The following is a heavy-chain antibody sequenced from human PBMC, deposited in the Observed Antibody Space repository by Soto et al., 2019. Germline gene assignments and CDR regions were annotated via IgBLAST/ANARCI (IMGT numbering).Heavy chain of an antibody. CDR3: ARGTLTIFGVVPYYYYGMDV. D-gene: IGHD3-3*01. Sequence: ASVKVSGKASGYTFTSYDINWVRQATGQGLEWMGWMNPNSGNTGYAQKFQGRVTMTRNTSISTAYMELSSLRSEDTAVYYCARGTLTIFGVVPYYYYGMDVWGQGTTVTVSS. CDR1: GYTFTSYD. V-gene: IGHV1-8*01. CDR2: MNPNSGNT. J-gene: IGHJ6*02.